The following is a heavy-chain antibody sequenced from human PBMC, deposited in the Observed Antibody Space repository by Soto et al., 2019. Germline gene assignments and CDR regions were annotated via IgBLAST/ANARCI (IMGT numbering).Heavy chain of an antibody. Sequence: SVEVSCVASGLTTRSEDSCGVRQAPGQGLEWMGEIIPIFGTANYAQKFQGRVTITADESTSTAYMELSSLRSEDTAGYYCARDGGRHSGGIDYWGQGTLVNVSA. V-gene: IGHV1-69*01. CDR2: IIPIFGTA. J-gene: IGHJ4*02. CDR3: ARDGGRHSGGIDY. CDR1: GLTTRSED. D-gene: IGHD1-26*01.